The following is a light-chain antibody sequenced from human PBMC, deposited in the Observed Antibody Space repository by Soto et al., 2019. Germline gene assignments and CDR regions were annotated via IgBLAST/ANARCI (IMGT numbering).Light chain of an antibody. CDR1: QSVSRY. V-gene: IGKV3-11*01. CDR3: QQYSKWPIT. J-gene: IGKJ5*01. Sequence: EIVLTQSPATLSLSPGERATLSCRASQSVSRYLAWYQQKPGQAPRLLIYDASNRATGIPARFSGSGSGTEFSLTISSLQSEDFAVYYCQQYSKWPITFGQGTRLEIK. CDR2: DAS.